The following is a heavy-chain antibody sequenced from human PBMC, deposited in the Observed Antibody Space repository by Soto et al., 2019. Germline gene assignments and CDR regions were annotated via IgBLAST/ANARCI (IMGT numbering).Heavy chain of an antibody. V-gene: IGHV3-23*01. D-gene: IGHD3-16*01. CDR1: GFTFISYA. CDR2: ISGSGGST. J-gene: IGHJ4*02. CDR3: AKDRWGWRDFDY. Sequence: EVQLLESGGGLVQPGGSLRLSCAASGFTFISYAMSWVRQAPGKGLEWVSGISGSGGSTYYADSVKGRFTISRDNSKNTLYLQMNSLRAEDTAVYYCAKDRWGWRDFDYWGQGTLVTVSS.